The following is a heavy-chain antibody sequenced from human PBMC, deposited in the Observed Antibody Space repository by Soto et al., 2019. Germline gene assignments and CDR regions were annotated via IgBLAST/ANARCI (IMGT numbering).Heavy chain of an antibody. J-gene: IGHJ6*02. CDR3: ARELIAVAGNYYYYYGMDV. CDR2: INPNSGGT. CDR1: GYTFTVYY. D-gene: IGHD6-19*01. V-gene: IGHV1-2*02. Sequence: GASVKVSGKASGYTFTVYYMHCVLQSPVQWLEWMGWINPNSGGTNYAQKFQGRVTMTRDTSISTAYMELSRLRSDDTAVYYCARELIAVAGNYYYYYGMDVWGQGTTVTVS.